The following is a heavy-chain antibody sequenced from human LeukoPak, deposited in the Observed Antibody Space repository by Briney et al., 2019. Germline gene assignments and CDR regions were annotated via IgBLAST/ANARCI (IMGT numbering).Heavy chain of an antibody. D-gene: IGHD3-3*01. V-gene: IGHV3-21*01. Sequence: PGGSLRLSCAASGFTFSSYEMNWVRQAPGKGLEWVSSISSSSSYIYYADSVKGRFTISRDNAKNSLYPQMNSLRVEDTAVYYCARGDYDFWSGYSYYYYYYMDVWGKGTTVTVSS. CDR3: ARGDYDFWSGYSYYYYYYMDV. J-gene: IGHJ6*03. CDR2: ISSSSSYI. CDR1: GFTFSSYE.